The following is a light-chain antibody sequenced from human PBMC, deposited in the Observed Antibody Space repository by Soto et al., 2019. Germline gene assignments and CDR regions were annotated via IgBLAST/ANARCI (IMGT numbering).Light chain of an antibody. CDR3: CSYAGSYSLYV. CDR1: SRDVGGYNY. J-gene: IGLJ1*01. V-gene: IGLV2-11*01. CDR2: DVS. Sequence: QSALTQPRPVSGSPGQSVTMSCTGTSRDVGGYNYVSWYQQHPGKAPKLMIYDVSKRPSGVPDRFSGSKSGNTASLTISGLQAEDEADYYCCSYAGSYSLYVFGTGTKLTVL.